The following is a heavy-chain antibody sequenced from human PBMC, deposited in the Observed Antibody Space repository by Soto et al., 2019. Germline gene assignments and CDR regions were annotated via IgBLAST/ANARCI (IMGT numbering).Heavy chain of an antibody. J-gene: IGHJ5*02. D-gene: IGHD2-15*01. CDR3: TKAAVPSGIRWFEP. CDR2: ISWNSDNI. CDR1: GLTLEDYA. V-gene: IGHV3-9*01. Sequence: EVQLVESGGGLAQPGRSLRLSCVASGLTLEDYAMHWVRQAPGKGLEWVSGISWNSDNIDYADSVKGRFTISRDNARNSLYLHMNSLRVEDTALYYCTKAAVPSGIRWFEPWGQGTLVTVSS.